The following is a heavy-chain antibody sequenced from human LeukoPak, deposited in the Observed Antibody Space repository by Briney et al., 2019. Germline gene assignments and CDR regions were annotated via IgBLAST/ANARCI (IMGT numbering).Heavy chain of an antibody. CDR3: ASYSYYYDSSGYFDY. CDR2: IYYSGST. CDR1: GGSISSSSYY. Sequence: SETLSLTCTVSGGSISSSSYYWGWIRQPPGKGLEWIGSIYYSGSTNYNPSLKSRVTISVDTSKNQFSLKLSSVTAAGTAVYYCASYSYYYDSSGYFDYWGQGTLVTVSS. V-gene: IGHV4-39*07. D-gene: IGHD3-22*01. J-gene: IGHJ4*02.